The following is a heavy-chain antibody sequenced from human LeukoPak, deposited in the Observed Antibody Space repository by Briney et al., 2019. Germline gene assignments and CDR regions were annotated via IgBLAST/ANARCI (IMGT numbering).Heavy chain of an antibody. CDR1: AFTVITND. Sequence: GGCLILSCAASAFTVITNDMTWVRHAPGKGLEWVTVLYSDGNTKYADSVQGRFSISIDNSKNTLYLEMNSLSPDDTAVYYCARGVEPLAANTLAYWGQGAMVTVSS. CDR3: ARGVEPLAANTLAY. J-gene: IGHJ4*02. D-gene: IGHD1-14*01. V-gene: IGHV3-53*01. CDR2: LYSDGNT.